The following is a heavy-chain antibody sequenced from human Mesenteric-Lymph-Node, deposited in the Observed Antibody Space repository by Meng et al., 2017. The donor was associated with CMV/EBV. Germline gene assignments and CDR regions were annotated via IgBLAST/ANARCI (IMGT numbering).Heavy chain of an antibody. CDR3: ARLLLTAYYDFWSGYYSPPGSPDY. CDR1: GGSISSSSYY. D-gene: IGHD3-3*01. Sequence: SETLSLTCTVSGGSISSSSYYWGWIRQPPGKGLEWIGSIYYSGSTYYNPSLKSRVTISVDTSKNQFSLKLSSVTAADTAVYYCARLLLTAYYDFWSGYYSPPGSPDYWGQGTLVTVSS. J-gene: IGHJ4*02. CDR2: IYYSGST. V-gene: IGHV4-39*01.